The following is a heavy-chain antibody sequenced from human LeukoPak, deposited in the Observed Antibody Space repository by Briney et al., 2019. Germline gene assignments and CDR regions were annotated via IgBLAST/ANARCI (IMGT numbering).Heavy chain of an antibody. J-gene: IGHJ4*02. Sequence: SETLSLTCAVYGGSFSGYYWSWIRQPPGKGLEWIGEINHSGSTNHNPSLKSRVTISVDTSKNQFSLKLSSVTAADTAVYYCARDQDYDSSGPKGFDYWGQGTLVTVSS. CDR1: GGSFSGYY. CDR3: ARDQDYDSSGPKGFDY. CDR2: INHSGST. D-gene: IGHD3-22*01. V-gene: IGHV4-34*01.